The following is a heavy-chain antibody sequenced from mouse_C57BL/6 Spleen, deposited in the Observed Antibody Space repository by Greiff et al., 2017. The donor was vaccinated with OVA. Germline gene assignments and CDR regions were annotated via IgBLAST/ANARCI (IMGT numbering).Heavy chain of an antibody. V-gene: IGHV1-22*01. J-gene: IGHJ1*03. D-gene: IGHD1-1*01. CDR1: GYTFTDYN. CDR3: ALYYGSSYDWYFDV. CDR2: INPNNGGT. Sequence: EVQLQQSGPELVKPGASVKMSCKASGYTFTDYNMHWVKQSHGKSLEWIGYINPNNGGTSYNQKFKGKATLTVNKSSSTAYMELLSLTSEDSAVYYCALYYGSSYDWYFDVWGTGTTVTVSS.